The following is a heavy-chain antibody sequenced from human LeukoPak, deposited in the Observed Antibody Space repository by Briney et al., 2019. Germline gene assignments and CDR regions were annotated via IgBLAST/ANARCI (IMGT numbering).Heavy chain of an antibody. CDR2: VYYNGYF. J-gene: IGHJ3*02. CDR1: GGSVSSGLHY. V-gene: IGHV4-61*01. Sequence: PSETLSLTCTVSGGSVSSGLHYWNWIRQPPGKGLEWMGYVYYNGYFNYNPSLESRVTMSLDTSKNQFSLRLSSVTAADTAVYYCARDLASYYDSSGYFDAFDIWGQGTMVTVSS. CDR3: ARDLASYYDSSGYFDAFDI. D-gene: IGHD3-22*01.